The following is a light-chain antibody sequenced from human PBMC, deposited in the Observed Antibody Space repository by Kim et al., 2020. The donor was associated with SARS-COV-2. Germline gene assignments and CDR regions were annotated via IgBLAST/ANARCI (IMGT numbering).Light chain of an antibody. CDR2: DVN. CDR3: ASFTRSDTRV. V-gene: IGLV2-14*03. J-gene: IGLJ3*02. CDR1: SSDIGAYNF. Sequence: GQSITISCAGTSSDIGAYNFVSWYQQHPGKAPKLMIYDVNIRPSGVSDRFSGSKSGNTASLTISGLQAEDEADYYCASFTRSDTRVFGGGT.